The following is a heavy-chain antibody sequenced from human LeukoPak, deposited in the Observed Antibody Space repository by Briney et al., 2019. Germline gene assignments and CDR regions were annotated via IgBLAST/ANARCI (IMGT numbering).Heavy chain of an antibody. CDR2: IYYSGST. CDR3: VRRTSPSGSYSY. J-gene: IGHJ4*02. Sequence: PSETLSLTCTVSGGSISSSSYYWGWIRQPPGKGLEWIGSIYYSGSTYYNPSLKSRVTISVDTSKNQFSLKLSSVTAADTAVYFCVRRTSPSGSYSYWGQGTLVTVSS. D-gene: IGHD1-26*01. CDR1: GGSISSSSYY. V-gene: IGHV4-39*01.